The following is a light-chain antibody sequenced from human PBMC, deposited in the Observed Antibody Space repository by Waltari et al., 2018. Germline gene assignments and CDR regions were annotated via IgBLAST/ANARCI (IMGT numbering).Light chain of an antibody. Sequence: SYELTQSSSVYVSPGQSSTIPCTGDNLGDNFFNWYQQRPGQAPVLVIHQNTKRPSGIPERFSGSNSGNTATLTISETQPLDEADYYCQAWDSSTVVFGGGTKLTVL. CDR2: QNT. CDR1: NLGDNF. V-gene: IGLV3-1*01. J-gene: IGLJ3*02. CDR3: QAWDSSTVV.